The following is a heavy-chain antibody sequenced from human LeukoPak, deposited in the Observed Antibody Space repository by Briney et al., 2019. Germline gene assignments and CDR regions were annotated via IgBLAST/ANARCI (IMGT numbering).Heavy chain of an antibody. CDR1: GVIISSYA. J-gene: IGHJ5*02. Sequence: GGSLRPSCAASGVIISSYAMSWVRQAPGKGLEWVSAINGRGDNTYYADFVKGRFTISRDNSKSTVYLQMNSLRTEDTAVYYCAKDRVSPGFNWFDPWGQGTLVTVSS. CDR2: INGRGDNT. CDR3: AKDRVSPGFNWFDP. D-gene: IGHD2/OR15-2a*01. V-gene: IGHV3-23*01.